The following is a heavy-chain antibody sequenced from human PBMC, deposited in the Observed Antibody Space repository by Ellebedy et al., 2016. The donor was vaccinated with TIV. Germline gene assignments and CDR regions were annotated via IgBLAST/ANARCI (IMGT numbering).Heavy chain of an antibody. D-gene: IGHD3-10*01. CDR1: GFTFSSYW. V-gene: IGHV3-7*01. CDR2: IKQDGSEK. CDR3: ARDTHGWFGELSWFDP. J-gene: IGHJ5*02. Sequence: GGSLRLSXAASGFTFSSYWMSWFRQAPGKGLEWVANIKQDGSEKYYVDSVKGRFTISRDNAKNSLYLQMNSLRAEDTAVYYCARDTHGWFGELSWFDPWGQGTLVTVSS.